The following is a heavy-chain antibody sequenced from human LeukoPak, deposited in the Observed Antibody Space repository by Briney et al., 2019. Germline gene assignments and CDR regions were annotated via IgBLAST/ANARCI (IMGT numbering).Heavy chain of an antibody. CDR3: ASRYYGSGSYYSEYVDY. V-gene: IGHV4-31*03. J-gene: IGHJ4*02. CDR1: GGSISSGGYY. D-gene: IGHD3-10*01. Sequence: SETLSLTCTVSGGSISSGGYYWSWIRQHPGKGLEWIGYIYYSGGTYYNPSLKSRVTISVDTSKNQFSLKLSSVTAADTAVYYCASRYYGSGSYYSEYVDYWGQGTLVTVSS. CDR2: IYYSGGT.